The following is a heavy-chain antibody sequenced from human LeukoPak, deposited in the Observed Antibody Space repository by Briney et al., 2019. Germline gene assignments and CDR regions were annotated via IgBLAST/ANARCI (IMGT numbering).Heavy chain of an antibody. D-gene: IGHD3-10*01. J-gene: IGHJ4*02. CDR2: IYYSGST. Sequence: LETLSLTCTVSGGSISSSSYYWGWIRQPPGKGLEWIGSIYYSGSTYYNPSLKSRVTISVDTSKNQFSLKLSSVTAAGTAVYYCARSMVRGVTTTDYWGQGTLVTVSS. CDR3: ARSMVRGVTTTDY. V-gene: IGHV4-39*01. CDR1: GGSISSSSYY.